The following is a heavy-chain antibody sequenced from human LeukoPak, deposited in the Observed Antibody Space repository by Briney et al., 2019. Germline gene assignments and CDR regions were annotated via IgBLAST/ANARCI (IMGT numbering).Heavy chain of an antibody. CDR2: ISYDGSNK. V-gene: IGHV3-30*19. J-gene: IGHJ4*02. D-gene: IGHD3-10*01. Sequence: GGSLRLSCAASGFTFSSYGMHWVRQAPGKGLEWVAVISYDGSNKYYADSVKGRFTISRDNSKNTLYLQMNSLRAEDTAVYYCARDSGGFDYWGQGTLVTVSS. CDR1: GFTFSSYG. CDR3: ARDSGGFDY.